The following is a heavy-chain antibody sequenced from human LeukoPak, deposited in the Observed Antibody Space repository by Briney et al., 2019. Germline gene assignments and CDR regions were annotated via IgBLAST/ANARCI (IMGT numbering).Heavy chain of an antibody. CDR3: ARRRRKVVLAALRDY. CDR2: IYYSGST. D-gene: IGHD2-2*01. J-gene: IGHJ4*02. V-gene: IGHV4-39*01. Sequence: SETLSLTCTVSGGSISSSSYYWGWIRQPPGKGLEWIGSIYYSGSTYYNPSLKSRVTISVDTSKNQFSLKLSSVTAADTAVYYCARRRRKVVLAALRDYWGQGTLVTVSS. CDR1: GGSISSSSYY.